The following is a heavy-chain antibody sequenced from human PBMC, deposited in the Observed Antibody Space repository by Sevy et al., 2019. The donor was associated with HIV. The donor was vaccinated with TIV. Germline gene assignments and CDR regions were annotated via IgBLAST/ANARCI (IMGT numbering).Heavy chain of an antibody. CDR1: GFTFTTSG. D-gene: IGHD3-9*01. CDR3: AKDFTGYNGMDV. J-gene: IGHJ6*02. CDR2: ISYHGRYK. V-gene: IGHV3-30*18. Sequence: GSLRLSCVVSGFTFTTSGMHWVRQAPGKGLEWVAVISYHGRYKFYADSVKGRFTISRDNSDNILYLHMNSLRSEDTAVYYCAKDFTGYNGMDVWGQGTMVTVSS.